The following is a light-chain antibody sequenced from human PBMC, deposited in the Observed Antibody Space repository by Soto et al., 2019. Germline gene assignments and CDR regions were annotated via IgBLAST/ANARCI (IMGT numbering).Light chain of an antibody. J-gene: IGKJ2*02. V-gene: IGKV3-11*01. CDR3: QHRREWPRT. CDR2: AAS. CDR1: QSVDNY. Sequence: EIVLTQSPATLSLSPGERATLSCRASQSVDNYLAWYQQKPGQAPRPLIYAASKRATGIPGRFSGSGSGTDFTLTISSLEPEDFAVYYCQHRREWPRTFGQGTKLDIK.